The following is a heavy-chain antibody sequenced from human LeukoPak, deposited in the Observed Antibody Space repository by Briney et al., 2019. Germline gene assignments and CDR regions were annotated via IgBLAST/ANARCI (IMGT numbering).Heavy chain of an antibody. Sequence: GGSLRLSCAASGFTFSTYWMSWVRQAPGKGLEWVANIKQDGSEKYYVDSVKGRFTISRDNAKNSLYLQMNSLRAEDTAVYYCARDRGHQALDYWGQGTLVTVSS. CDR2: IKQDGSEK. CDR3: ARDRGHQALDY. CDR1: GFTFSTYW. J-gene: IGHJ4*02. V-gene: IGHV3-7*03. D-gene: IGHD3-10*01.